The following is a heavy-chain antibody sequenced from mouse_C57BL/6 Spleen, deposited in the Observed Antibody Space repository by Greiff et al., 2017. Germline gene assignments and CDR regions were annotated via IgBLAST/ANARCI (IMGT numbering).Heavy chain of an antibody. D-gene: IGHD1-1*02. V-gene: IGHV1-82*01. CDR2: IYPSDGDT. Sequence: VQLQESGPELVKPGASVKISCKASGYAFSSSWMDWVKQRPGKGLEWIGRIYPSDGDTNYNGKFKGKATLTADKSSSTAYMQLSSLTSDDTAVYFGAYGTAYAMDYWGQGTSVTVSS. CDR3: AYGTAYAMDY. J-gene: IGHJ4*01. CDR1: GYAFSSSW.